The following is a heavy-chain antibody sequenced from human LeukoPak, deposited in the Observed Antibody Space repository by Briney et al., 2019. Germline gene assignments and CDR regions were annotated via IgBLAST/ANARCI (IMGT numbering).Heavy chain of an antibody. D-gene: IGHD1-26*01. CDR3: ARENSGSYREFDY. J-gene: IGHJ4*02. CDR2: ICTSGST. CDR1: GGSISSYY. Sequence: SETLSLTCTVSGGSISSYYWSWIRQPAGKGLEWIGRICTSGSTNYNASLKSRVSMSVDTSKNQFPLKLSSVTAADTAVFYRARENSGSYREFDYWGQGTLVTVSS. V-gene: IGHV4-4*07.